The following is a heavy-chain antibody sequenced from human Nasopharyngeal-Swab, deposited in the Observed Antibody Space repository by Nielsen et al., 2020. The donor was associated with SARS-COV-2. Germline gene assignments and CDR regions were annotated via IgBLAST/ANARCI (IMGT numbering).Heavy chain of an antibody. V-gene: IGHV3-74*01. D-gene: IGHD3-16*02. CDR2: INSDGSST. J-gene: IGHJ4*02. CDR3: ATAGNYRFDF. CDR1: GFTFSSYW. Sequence: GESLKISCAASGFTFSSYWMHWVRQAPGKGLVWVSRINSDGSSTSYADSVKGRFTISRDNAKNTLYLQMNSLRIEDTAVYYCATAGNYRFDFWGQGTQVTVSS.